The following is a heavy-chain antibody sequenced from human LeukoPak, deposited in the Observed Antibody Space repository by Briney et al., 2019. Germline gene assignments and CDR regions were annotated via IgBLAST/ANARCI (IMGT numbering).Heavy chain of an antibody. Sequence: GESLKISCKGSGYSFTTYWISWVRQMPGKGLEWMGEIDPSDSYTNYSPSFQGHVTISADKSIGTASLQWSSLKASDTAMYYCARRIVGATPWFDPWGQGTLVTASS. CDR1: GYSFTTYW. J-gene: IGHJ5*02. CDR3: ARRIVGATPWFDP. V-gene: IGHV5-10-1*01. CDR2: IDPSDSYT. D-gene: IGHD1-26*01.